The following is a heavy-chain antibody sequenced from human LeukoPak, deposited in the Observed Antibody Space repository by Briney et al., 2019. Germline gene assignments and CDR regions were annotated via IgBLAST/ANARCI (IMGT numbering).Heavy chain of an antibody. CDR3: ARDPEYSSGWSNWFDP. Sequence: SVKASCKASGGTFSSYAISWVRQAPGQGLEWMGGIIPIFGTANYAQKFQGRVTITADESTSTAYMELSSLRSEDTAVYYCARDPEYSSGWSNWFDPWGQGTLVTVSS. CDR1: GGTFSSYA. V-gene: IGHV1-69*01. J-gene: IGHJ5*02. CDR2: IIPIFGTA. D-gene: IGHD6-19*01.